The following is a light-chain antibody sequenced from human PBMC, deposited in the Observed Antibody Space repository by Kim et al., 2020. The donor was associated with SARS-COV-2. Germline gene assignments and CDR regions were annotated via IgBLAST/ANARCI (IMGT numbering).Light chain of an antibody. Sequence: SASVGDRVTNTGRESQGISTLLNWYQQKPGKAPELLIYVASALQSGVPSRFSGSGSGTDFILTISSRQPEDSATYYCQQTYSNPTFGQGTKVEIK. J-gene: IGKJ1*01. CDR3: QQTYSNPT. CDR2: VAS. V-gene: IGKV1-39*01. CDR1: QGISTL.